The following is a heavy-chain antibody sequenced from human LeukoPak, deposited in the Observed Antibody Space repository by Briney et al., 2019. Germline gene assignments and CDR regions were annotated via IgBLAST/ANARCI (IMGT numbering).Heavy chain of an antibody. V-gene: IGHV4-31*03. CDR2: IYYSGST. CDR1: GGSISSGGYY. CDR3: ARGYGDFNWFDP. D-gene: IGHD4-17*01. Sequence: SQTLSLTCTVSGGSISSGGYYWSWIRQHPGKGLEWIGYIYYSGSTYYNPSLKSRVTISVDTSKNRFSLKLSSVTAADTAVYYCARGYGDFNWFDPWGQGTLVTVSS. J-gene: IGHJ5*02.